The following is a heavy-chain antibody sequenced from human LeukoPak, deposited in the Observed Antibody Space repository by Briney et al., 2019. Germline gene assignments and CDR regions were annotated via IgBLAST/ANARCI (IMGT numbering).Heavy chain of an antibody. CDR3: ARALVSEYYYYYYYMDV. Sequence: PSETLSLTCTVSGYSISSGYYWGWIRQPPGKGLEWIGSIYHSGSTYYNPSLKSRVTISVDTSKNQFSLKLSSVTAADTAVYYCARALVSEYYYYYYYMDVWGKGTTVTVSS. J-gene: IGHJ6*03. D-gene: IGHD1-14*01. CDR1: GYSISSGYY. CDR2: IYHSGST. V-gene: IGHV4-38-2*02.